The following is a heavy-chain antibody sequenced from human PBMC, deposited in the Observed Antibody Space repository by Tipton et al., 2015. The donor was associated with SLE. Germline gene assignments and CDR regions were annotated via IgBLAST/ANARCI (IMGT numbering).Heavy chain of an antibody. D-gene: IGHD2-8*02. J-gene: IGHJ4*02. CDR3: AKDRESTGRYQAPNYFDK. V-gene: IGHV3-23*01. CDR2: ITGIGGAA. CDR1: GFTFSDYA. Sequence: SLRLSCAASGFTFSDYAMSWVRQAPGKGLEWVSDITGIGGAASYADAVRGRFTMSRDNSKTTVYLEMNSLRVEDTAIYYCAKDRESTGRYQAPNYFDKWGQGTLVTVSS.